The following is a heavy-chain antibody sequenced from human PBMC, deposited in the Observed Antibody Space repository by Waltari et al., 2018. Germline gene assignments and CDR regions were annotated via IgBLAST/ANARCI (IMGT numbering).Heavy chain of an antibody. Sequence: QVQLVESVGGVVQPGRSLRLSCAASGFTFSSYGMHWVRQAPGKGLEWVAVIWYDGSNKYYADSVKGRFTISRDNSKNTLYLQMNSLRAEDTAMYYCAKDLGIMITFGGVIDGYGMDVWGKGTTVTVSS. D-gene: IGHD3-16*02. V-gene: IGHV3-30*18. CDR3: AKDLGIMITFGGVIDGYGMDV. CDR2: IWYDGSNK. CDR1: GFTFSSYG. J-gene: IGHJ6*03.